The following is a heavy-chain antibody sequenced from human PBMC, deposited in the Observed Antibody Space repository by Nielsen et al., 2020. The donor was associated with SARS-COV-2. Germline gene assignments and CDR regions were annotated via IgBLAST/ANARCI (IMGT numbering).Heavy chain of an antibody. CDR3: ASMTWTGFIGNYHFVF. CDR1: GDAISSGDYY. CDR2: IYYSGRT. V-gene: IGHV4-30-4*01. D-gene: IGHD4-11*01. Sequence: SETLSLTCSVSGDAISSGDYYWSWIRQPPGKGLEWIGYIYYSGRTYYNPSLKSRVTMTIDRSKTQFSLKLRSVIAADTAVYYCASMTWTGFIGNYHFVFWGQGALVTVSS. J-gene: IGHJ4*02.